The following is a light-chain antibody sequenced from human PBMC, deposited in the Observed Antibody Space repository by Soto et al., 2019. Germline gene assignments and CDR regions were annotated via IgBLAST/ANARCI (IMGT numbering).Light chain of an antibody. Sequence: QSVLTQPHSVSGSPGQSVAISCTGTSSDVGGYDYVSWYQQHPGKVPKLMLYDVSKRPAGVPDRFSGSKSGNTASLTISGLQAEDEADYYCCSYAGSPFVFGTGTKVPVL. V-gene: IGLV2-11*01. CDR3: CSYAGSPFV. J-gene: IGLJ1*01. CDR2: DVS. CDR1: SSDVGGYDY.